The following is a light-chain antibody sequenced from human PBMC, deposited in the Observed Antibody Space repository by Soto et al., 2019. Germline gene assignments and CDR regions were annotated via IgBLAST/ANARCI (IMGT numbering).Light chain of an antibody. CDR3: QQRSNWPRK. Sequence: EIVLTQSPATLSLSPWERATLSCRASQSVSSYLAWYQQKPGQAPRLLIYDASNRATGIPARFSGSGSGTDFTLTISSLEPEDFAVYYCQQRSNWPRKFRKGTKVDI. CDR1: QSVSSY. CDR2: DAS. J-gene: IGKJ1*01. V-gene: IGKV3-11*01.